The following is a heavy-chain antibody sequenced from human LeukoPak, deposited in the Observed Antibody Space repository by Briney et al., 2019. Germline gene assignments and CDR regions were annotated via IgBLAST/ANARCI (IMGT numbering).Heavy chain of an antibody. CDR1: GYTFTGYY. CDR2: INPNSGGT. V-gene: IGHV1-2*02. CDR3: ARGLSYDSSGARWPFDY. J-gene: IGHJ4*02. Sequence: ASVKVSCKASGYTFTGYYMHWVRQAPGQGLEWMGWINPNSGGTNYAQKFQGRVTITADESTSTVYMELSSLRSEDTAVYYCARGLSYDSSGARWPFDYWGQGTLVTVSS. D-gene: IGHD3-22*01.